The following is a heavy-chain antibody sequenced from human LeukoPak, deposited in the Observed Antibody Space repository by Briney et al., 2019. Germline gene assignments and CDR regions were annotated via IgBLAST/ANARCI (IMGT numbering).Heavy chain of an antibody. Sequence: SETLSLTCSVSDGSINGYYWNWIRQPPGEGLEWIGCIHPSGSAHYNPSLKNRVTISLDTSSNRFFLNINSVAAADTALYYCARGIDAYKVAYWGQGTLVTASS. D-gene: IGHD5-24*01. V-gene: IGHV4-4*07. J-gene: IGHJ4*02. CDR3: ARGIDAYKVAY. CDR1: DGSINGYY. CDR2: IHPSGSA.